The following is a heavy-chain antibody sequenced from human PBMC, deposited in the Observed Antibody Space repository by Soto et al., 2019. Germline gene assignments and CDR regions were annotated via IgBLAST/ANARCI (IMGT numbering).Heavy chain of an antibody. CDR2: IYYSGST. J-gene: IGHJ4*02. CDR3: ARSGVGVVIDY. D-gene: IGHD3-3*01. Sequence: SETLSLTCTVSGGSISSYYWSWIRQPPGKGLEWIGYIYYSGSTNYNPSLKSRVTISVDTSKNQFSLKLSSVTAADTAVYYCARSGVGVVIDYWGQGTLVTVSS. V-gene: IGHV4-59*01. CDR1: GGSISSYY.